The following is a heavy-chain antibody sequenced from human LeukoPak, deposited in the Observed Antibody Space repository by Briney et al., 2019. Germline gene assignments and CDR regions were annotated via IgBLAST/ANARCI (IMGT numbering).Heavy chain of an antibody. CDR1: GGSISSGGYY. CDR2: IYYSGST. D-gene: IGHD1-26*01. J-gene: IGHJ4*02. V-gene: IGHV4-31*03. CDR3: AREPWAAHFDY. Sequence: SQTLSLTCTVSGGSISSGGYYWSWIRQHPGKGLEWIGYIYYSGSTNYKPSLKSRVTMSVDKSKNQFSLKLSSVTAADTAVYYCAREPWAAHFDYWGQGTLVTVSS.